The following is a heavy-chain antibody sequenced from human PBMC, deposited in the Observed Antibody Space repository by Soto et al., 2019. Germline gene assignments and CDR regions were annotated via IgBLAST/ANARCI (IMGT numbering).Heavy chain of an antibody. D-gene: IGHD5-12*01. CDR3: VREGRGSFDF. V-gene: IGHV3-23*01. CDR2: IGGRGNSA. CDR1: GFIFTNYA. J-gene: IGHJ3*01. Sequence: LRLSCAASGFIFTNYAMNWVRQAPGKGLEWVSVIGGRGNSAYYADSVQGRFTISRDNSKNTLSLQMSSLTADDTAIYYCVREGRGSFDFWGRGTMVTV.